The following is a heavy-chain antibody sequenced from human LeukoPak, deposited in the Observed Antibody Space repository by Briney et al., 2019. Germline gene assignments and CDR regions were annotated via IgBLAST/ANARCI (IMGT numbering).Heavy chain of an antibody. D-gene: IGHD4-17*01. Sequence: GGSLRLSCAASGFTFSSYWMSWVRQAPGKGLEWVAVISYDGSNKYYADSVKGRFTISRDNSKNTLYLQMNSLRAEDTAAHYCAPGDYAFDYWGQGTLVTVSS. CDR3: APGDYAFDY. CDR2: ISYDGSNK. CDR1: GFTFSSYW. J-gene: IGHJ4*02. V-gene: IGHV3-30-3*01.